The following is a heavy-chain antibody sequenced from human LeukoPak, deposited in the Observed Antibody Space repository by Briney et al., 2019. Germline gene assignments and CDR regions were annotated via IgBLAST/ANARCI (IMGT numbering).Heavy chain of an antibody. CDR3: ARLLTIRGSSWFSMDV. CDR1: GYSFTSYW. CDR2: IYPGDSDT. Sequence: GESLKISCKGSGYSFTSYWIGWVRQMPGKGLEWMGIIYPGDSDTRYSPSFQGQVTISADKSISTAYLQWSSLKASDTAMYYCARLLTIRGSSWFSMDVWGKGTTVTVSS. D-gene: IGHD6-13*01. J-gene: IGHJ6*03. V-gene: IGHV5-51*01.